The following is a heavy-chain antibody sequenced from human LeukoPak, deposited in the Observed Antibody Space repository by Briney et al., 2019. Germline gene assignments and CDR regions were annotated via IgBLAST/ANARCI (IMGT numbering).Heavy chain of an antibody. CDR1: GFTFSSYS. D-gene: IGHD3-22*01. V-gene: IGHV3-21*01. Sequence: PGGSLRLSCAASGFTFSSYSMNWVRQAPGKGLEWVSSISSSSSYIYYADSVKGRFTISRDNAKNSLYLQMNSLRAEDTAVYYCARSGFDSSELLLPHFDYWGQGTLVTVSS. CDR3: ARSGFDSSELLLPHFDY. J-gene: IGHJ4*02. CDR2: ISSSSSYI.